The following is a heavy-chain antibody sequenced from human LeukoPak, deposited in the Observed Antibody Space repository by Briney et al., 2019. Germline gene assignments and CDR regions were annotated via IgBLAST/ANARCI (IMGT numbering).Heavy chain of an antibody. J-gene: IGHJ4*02. CDR2: IYPGDSDT. V-gene: IGHV5-51*01. CDR3: ARVGYYYDSSGYPYYFDY. D-gene: IGHD3-22*01. Sequence: GESLKISCKGSGYSFTNYWIGWVRQMPGKGLEWMGIIYPGDSDTRYSPSFQGQVTISADKSISTAYLQWSSLKASDTAMYYCARVGYYYDSSGYPYYFDYWGQGTLVTVSS. CDR1: GYSFTNYW.